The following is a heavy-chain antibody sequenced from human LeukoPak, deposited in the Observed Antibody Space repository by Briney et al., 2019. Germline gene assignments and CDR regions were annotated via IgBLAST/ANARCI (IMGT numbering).Heavy chain of an antibody. CDR2: IYSGGST. D-gene: IGHD2-21*02. Sequence: GGSLRLSCAASGFTVSSNYMSWVRQAPGKGLEWVSVIYSGGSTYYADSVKGRFTISRDNSKNTLYLQMNSLRAEDTAVYYCARVHTGAFCGGDCSPRVFDIGGQGTMVTVSS. V-gene: IGHV3-53*01. J-gene: IGHJ3*02. CDR1: GFTVSSNY. CDR3: ARVHTGAFCGGDCSPRVFDI.